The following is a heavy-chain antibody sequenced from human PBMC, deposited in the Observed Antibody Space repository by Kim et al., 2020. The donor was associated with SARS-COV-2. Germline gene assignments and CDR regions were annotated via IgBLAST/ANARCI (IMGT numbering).Heavy chain of an antibody. CDR3: AKESEGNPTSYYYYGMDV. V-gene: IGHV3-30*18. J-gene: IGHJ6*02. CDR1: GFTFSSYG. Sequence: GGSLRLSCAASGFTFSSYGMHWVRQAPGKGLEWVAVISYDGSNKYYADSVKGRFTISRDNSKNTLYLKMNSLRAEDTAVYYCAKESEGNPTSYYYYGMDVWGQGTTVTVSS. CDR2: ISYDGSNK.